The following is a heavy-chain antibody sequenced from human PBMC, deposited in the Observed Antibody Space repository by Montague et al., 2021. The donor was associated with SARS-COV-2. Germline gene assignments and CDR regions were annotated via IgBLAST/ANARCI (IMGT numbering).Heavy chain of an antibody. J-gene: IGHJ6*02. CDR3: ARGMRRPYYDCYGMDV. CDR1: GGSFSGYY. Sequence: SETLSLTCAVYGGSFSGYYRSWICQPPGKGLEWIGEINHSGSTNYNPSLKSRVTISVDTSKNQFSLKLSSVTAADTAVYYCARGMRRPYYDCYGMDVWGQGTTVTVSS. CDR2: INHSGST. D-gene: IGHD6-6*01. V-gene: IGHV4-34*01.